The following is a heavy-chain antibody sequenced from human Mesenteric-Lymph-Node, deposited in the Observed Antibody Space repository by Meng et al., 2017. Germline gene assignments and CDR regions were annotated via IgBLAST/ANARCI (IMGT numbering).Heavy chain of an antibody. J-gene: IGHJ6*02. D-gene: IGHD2-15*01. V-gene: IGHV1-18*01. CDR2: ISAYNGNT. CDR1: GYTFTSYG. Sequence: ASVKVSCKASGYTFTSYGISWVRQAPGQGLEWMGWISAYNGNTSYAQKLQGGVTMTPDTSTSTAYMELRSLRSDDTAVYYCARDREYCSVGSCLSRVRDVWGQGTTVTVSS. CDR3: ARDREYCSVGSCLSRVRDV.